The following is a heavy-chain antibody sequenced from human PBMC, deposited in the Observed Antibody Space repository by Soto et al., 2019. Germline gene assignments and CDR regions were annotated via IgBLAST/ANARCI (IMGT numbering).Heavy chain of an antibody. CDR3: ARGWYYDILTGYYNDGHYYYYYGMDV. CDR2: INHSGST. V-gene: IGHV4-34*01. D-gene: IGHD3-9*01. CDR1: GGSFSGYY. Sequence: PSETLSLTCAVYGGSFSGYYWSWIRQPPGKGLEWIGEINHSGSTNYNPSLKSRVTISVDTSKNQFSLKLSSVTAADTAVYYCARGWYYDILTGYYNDGHYYYYYGMDVWGQGTTVTVSS. J-gene: IGHJ6*02.